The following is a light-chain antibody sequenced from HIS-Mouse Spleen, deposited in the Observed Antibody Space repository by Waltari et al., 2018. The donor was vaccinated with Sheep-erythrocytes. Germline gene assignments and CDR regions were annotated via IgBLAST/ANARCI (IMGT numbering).Light chain of an antibody. CDR1: QSVLYSSNNKKY. J-gene: IGKJ4*01. CDR3: QQYYSTLT. CDR2: WAS. V-gene: IGKV4-1*01. Sequence: DIVMTQSPDSLAVSLGERATINGKSSQSVLYSSNNKKYLAWYQQKPGQPPKLLIYWASTRESGVPDRFSGSGSGTDFTLTISSLQAEDVAVYYCQQYYSTLTFGGGTKVEIK.